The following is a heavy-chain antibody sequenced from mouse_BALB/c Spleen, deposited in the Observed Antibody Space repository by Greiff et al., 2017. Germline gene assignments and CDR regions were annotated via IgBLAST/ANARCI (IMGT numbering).Heavy chain of an antibody. CDR1: GYSFTGYY. V-gene: IGHV1S34*01. D-gene: IGHD1-1*01. CDR2: ISCYNGAT. CDR3: AGITTEFGYFDV. Sequence: LVKTGASVKISCKASGYSFTGYYMHWVKQSHGKSLEWIGYISCYNGATSYNQKFKGKATFTVDTSSSTAYMQFNSLTSEDSAVYYCAGITTEFGYFDVWGAGTTVTVSS. J-gene: IGHJ1*01.